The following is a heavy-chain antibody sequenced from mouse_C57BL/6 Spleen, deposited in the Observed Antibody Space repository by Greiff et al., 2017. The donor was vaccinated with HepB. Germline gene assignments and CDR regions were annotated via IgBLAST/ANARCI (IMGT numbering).Heavy chain of an antibody. CDR2: INPNNGGT. Sequence: EVQLQQSGPELVKPGASVKIPCKASGYTFTDYNMDWVKQSHGKSLEWIGDINPNNGGTIYNQKFKGKATLTVDKSSSTAYMELRSLTSEDTAVYYCARSQSNYYGSSYWYFDVWGTGTTVTVSS. V-gene: IGHV1-18*01. CDR3: ARSQSNYYGSSYWYFDV. CDR1: GYTFTDYN. J-gene: IGHJ1*03. D-gene: IGHD1-1*01.